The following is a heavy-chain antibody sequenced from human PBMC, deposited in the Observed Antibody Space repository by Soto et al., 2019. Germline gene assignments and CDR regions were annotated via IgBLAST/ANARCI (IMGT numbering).Heavy chain of an antibody. CDR2: IDTSDSYI. CDR3: ARRRDSGTDSNIWIDH. V-gene: IGHV5-10-1*01. J-gene: IGHJ1*01. D-gene: IGHD5-12*01. CDR1: GYSFTNYC. Sequence: GESLKISCKVSGYSFTNYCITCLRQMPGKGLEWMGRIDTSDSYIDYSPSFQGHVTISSDKSINTVYLQWSSLKASDTAIYYCARRRDSGTDSNIWIDHWRQGAMVTV.